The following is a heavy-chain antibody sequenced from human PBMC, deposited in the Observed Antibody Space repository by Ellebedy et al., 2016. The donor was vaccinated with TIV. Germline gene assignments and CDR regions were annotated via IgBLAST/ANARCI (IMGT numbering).Heavy chain of an antibody. CDR2: ISDNGITT. D-gene: IGHD6-13*01. CDR1: GFTFSSYA. Sequence: GGSLRLSCSVSGFTFSSYAMHWVRQAPGKGLQYVAAISDNGITTDYADSVGDRFTISRDNSKTTLYLQMRSLRPEDTAVYYCVKAWHSSSWYSSWFDPWGQGTLVIVSS. CDR3: VKAWHSSSWYSSWFDP. J-gene: IGHJ5*02. V-gene: IGHV3-64D*06.